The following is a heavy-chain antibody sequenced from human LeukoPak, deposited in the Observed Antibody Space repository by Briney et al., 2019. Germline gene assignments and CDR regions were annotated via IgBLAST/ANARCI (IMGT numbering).Heavy chain of an antibody. D-gene: IGHD3-22*01. CDR2: IYYSGST. V-gene: IGHV4-59*01. Sequence: SETLSLTCTVSGGSISSYYWSWIRRPPGKGLEWIGYIYYSGSTNYNPSLKSRVTISVDTSKNQFSPKLSSVTAADTAVYYCARDRDYYDSSGYYHGDWFDPWGQGTLVTVSS. CDR1: GGSISSYY. J-gene: IGHJ5*02. CDR3: ARDRDYYDSSGYYHGDWFDP.